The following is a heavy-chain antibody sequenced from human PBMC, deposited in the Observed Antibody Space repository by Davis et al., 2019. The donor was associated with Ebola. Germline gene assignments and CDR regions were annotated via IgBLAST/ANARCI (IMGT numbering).Heavy chain of an antibody. D-gene: IGHD6-13*01. Sequence: PGGSLRLSCAASGFTFSSYGMHWVRQAPGKGLEWVAVIWYDGSNKYYADSVKGRFTISRDNSKTTLYLQMNSLRAEDTAVYYCARDLDSSSFWGGYYYYGMDVWGQGTTVTVSS. V-gene: IGHV3-33*01. CDR1: GFTFSSYG. CDR2: IWYDGSNK. CDR3: ARDLDSSSFWGGYYYYGMDV. J-gene: IGHJ6*02.